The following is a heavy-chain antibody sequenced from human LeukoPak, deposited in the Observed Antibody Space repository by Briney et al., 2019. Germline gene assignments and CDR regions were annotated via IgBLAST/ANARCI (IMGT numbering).Heavy chain of an antibody. D-gene: IGHD1-14*01. Sequence: ASVKVSCKASGYTFTNYYMHWVRQAPGQGLEWMGIINPGGGTTSYAQRFQGRVTMTRDTSTSTVYMELSSLRSEDTAVYYCARGYRSYYYYMDVWGQGTTVTISS. J-gene: IGHJ6*03. CDR2: INPGGGTT. CDR1: GYTFTNYY. CDR3: ARGYRSYYYYMDV. V-gene: IGHV1-46*01.